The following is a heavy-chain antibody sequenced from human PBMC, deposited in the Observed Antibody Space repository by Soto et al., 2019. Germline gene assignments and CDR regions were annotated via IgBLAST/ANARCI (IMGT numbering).Heavy chain of an antibody. J-gene: IGHJ6*02. Sequence: PSETLSLTCTVSGGSISSGGYYWSWIRQHPGKGLEWIGYIYYSGSTYYNPSLKSRVTISVDTSKNQFSLKLSSVTAADTAVYYCGSGYSGYDLSYYYYGMDVWGQGTTVTVSS. CDR2: IYYSGST. CDR3: GSGYSGYDLSYYYYGMDV. D-gene: IGHD5-12*01. CDR1: GGSISSGGYY. V-gene: IGHV4-31*03.